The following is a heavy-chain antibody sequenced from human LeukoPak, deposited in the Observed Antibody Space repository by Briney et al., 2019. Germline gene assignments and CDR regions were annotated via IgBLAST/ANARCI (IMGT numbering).Heavy chain of an antibody. J-gene: IGHJ4*02. D-gene: IGHD5-18*01. CDR1: GYSFTSNW. Sequence: GESLKISCKGSGYSFTSNWIGWVRQMPGKGLEWMGIVYPGDSGTRYSPSFQGQVTISADKSISTAYLQWSSLKASDTAIYYCARRSDTYGRGFYFDYWGQGTMVTVSS. V-gene: IGHV5-51*01. CDR3: ARRSDTYGRGFYFDY. CDR2: VYPGDSGT.